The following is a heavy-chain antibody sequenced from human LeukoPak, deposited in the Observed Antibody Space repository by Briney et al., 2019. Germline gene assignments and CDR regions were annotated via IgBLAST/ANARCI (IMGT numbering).Heavy chain of an antibody. D-gene: IGHD3-3*01. CDR1: GGSISSSSYS. V-gene: IGHV4-39*01. J-gene: IGHJ4*02. CDR3: ARLRFDFWSGYTHPYFDY. Sequence: KPSETLSLTCTVSGGSISSSSYSWGWIRQAPGKGLEWIGSIYYSGTTYYNPSLKSRVTISVDTSKIQFSLKLSSVAATDTAVYFCARLRFDFWSGYTHPYFDYWGQGTLVTVSS. CDR2: IYYSGTT.